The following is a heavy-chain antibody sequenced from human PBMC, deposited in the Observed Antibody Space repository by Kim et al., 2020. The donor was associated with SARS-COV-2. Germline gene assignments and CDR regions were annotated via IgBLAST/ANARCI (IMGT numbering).Heavy chain of an antibody. V-gene: IGHV4-59*08. J-gene: IGHJ6*03. CDR1: GGSINSYY. Sequence: SETLSLTCTVSGGSINSYYWSWIRQPPGKGLEWIGYIYSTGSTNYNPSLKSRVTISVDTSKNQFSLKLSSVTAADTAVYYCARQQLVLGSYYFYYMDVWGKGTTVTVSS. CDR2: IYSTGST. D-gene: IGHD6-13*01. CDR3: ARQQLVLGSYYFYYMDV.